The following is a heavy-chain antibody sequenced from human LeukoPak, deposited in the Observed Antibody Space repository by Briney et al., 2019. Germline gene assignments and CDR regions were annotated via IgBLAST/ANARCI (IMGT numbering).Heavy chain of an antibody. CDR3: ARDPTVVTPGAFDY. Sequence: GASVKVSCKASGYTFTSYDINWVRQATGQGLEWMGWINTNTGNPTYAEGFTGRFVFSLDTSVSTAYLQISSLKAEDTAVYYCARDPTVVTPGAFDYWGQGTLVTVSS. CDR1: GYTFTSYD. CDR2: INTNTGNP. D-gene: IGHD4-23*01. V-gene: IGHV7-4-1*02. J-gene: IGHJ4*02.